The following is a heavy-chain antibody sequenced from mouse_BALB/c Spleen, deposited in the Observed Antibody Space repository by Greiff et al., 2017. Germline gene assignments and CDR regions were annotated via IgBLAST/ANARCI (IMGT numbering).Heavy chain of an antibody. D-gene: IGHD2-3*01. J-gene: IGHJ1*01. CDR1: GYTFTSYW. CDR3: ASDGYWYFDV. CDR2: INPSNGRT. Sequence: VQLQQPGAELVKPGASVKLSCKASGYTFTSYWMHWVKQRPGQGLEWIGEINPSNGRTNYNEKFKSKATLTVDKSSSTAYMQLSSLTSEDSAVYYCASDGYWYFDVWGAGTTVTVSS. V-gene: IGHV1S81*02.